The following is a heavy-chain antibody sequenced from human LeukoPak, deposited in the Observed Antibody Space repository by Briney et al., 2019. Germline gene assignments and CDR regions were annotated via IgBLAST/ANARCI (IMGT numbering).Heavy chain of an antibody. CDR2: INPSGGST. CDR1: GYTFTSYY. Sequence: ASVKVSCKASGYTFTSYYMHWVRQAPGQGLEWIGIINPSGGSTSYAQKFQGRVTMTRDTSTSTVYMELSSLRSEDTAVYYCASGIGYYDSSGHTEYFQHWGQGTLVTVSS. J-gene: IGHJ1*01. D-gene: IGHD3-22*01. V-gene: IGHV1-46*01. CDR3: ASGIGYYDSSGHTEYFQH.